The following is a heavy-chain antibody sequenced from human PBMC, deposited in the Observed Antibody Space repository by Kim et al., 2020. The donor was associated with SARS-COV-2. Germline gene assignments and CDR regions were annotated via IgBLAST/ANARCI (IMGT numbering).Heavy chain of an antibody. V-gene: IGHV3-11*06. J-gene: IGHJ6*02. CDR3: ARDQLFGVVIIPSPGYYGMDV. D-gene: IGHD3-3*01. Sequence: FTISRDNAKNSLYLQMNSLRAEDTAVYYCARDQLFGVVIIPSPGYYGMDVWGQGTTVTVSS.